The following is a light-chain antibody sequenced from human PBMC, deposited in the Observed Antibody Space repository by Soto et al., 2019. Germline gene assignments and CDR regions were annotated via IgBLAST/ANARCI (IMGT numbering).Light chain of an antibody. V-gene: IGKV3-15*01. CDR2: GAS. CDR3: QQYNNWPRT. Sequence: EIVMTQSPATLSVSPGERATLSCRASQSVSSNLAWYQQKPGQAPRLLIYGASTRATDIPARFSGSGSGTEFTLTISSLQSEDFAVYYCQQYNNWPRTFGQGTKLVIK. CDR1: QSVSSN. J-gene: IGKJ2*01.